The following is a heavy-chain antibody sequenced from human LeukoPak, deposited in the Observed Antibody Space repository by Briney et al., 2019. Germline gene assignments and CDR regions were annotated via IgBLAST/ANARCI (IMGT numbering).Heavy chain of an antibody. D-gene: IGHD2-15*01. Sequence: PGGSLRLSCAASGFTFSSYWMNWARQAPGKGLEWVASINHNGNVNYYVDSVKGRFTISRDNAKNSLYLQMSNLRAEDTAVYFCATDRATQYFDYWGQGTLVSVPS. J-gene: IGHJ4*02. V-gene: IGHV3-7*03. CDR3: ATDRATQYFDY. CDR1: GFTFSSYW. CDR2: INHNGNVN.